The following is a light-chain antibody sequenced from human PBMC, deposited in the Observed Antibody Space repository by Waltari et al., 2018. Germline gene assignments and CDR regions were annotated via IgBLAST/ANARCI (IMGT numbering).Light chain of an antibody. CDR2: GAS. J-gene: IGKJ4*01. Sequence: DIVLTQSPATLSLSPGERATLSCRASQSVNNYLAWYQQKPGQAPRRLIYGASNRATGITARCSGSGSGTDFTLTSSTLEPEDFAVYYCQQRRNWPLTFGGGTKVEIK. V-gene: IGKV3-11*01. CDR3: QQRRNWPLT. CDR1: QSVNNY.